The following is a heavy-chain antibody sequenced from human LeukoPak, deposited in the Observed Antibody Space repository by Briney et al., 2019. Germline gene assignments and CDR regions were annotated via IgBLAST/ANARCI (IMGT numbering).Heavy chain of an antibody. D-gene: IGHD6-6*01. CDR2: ISGSGGST. V-gene: IGHV3-23*01. CDR3: AKDLVYSSSVVSRDAFDI. Sequence: GGSLRLSCAASGFTFSSYAMSWVRQAPGKGLEWVSAISGSGGSTYYADSVRRRFTISRDNSKNTLYLQMNSLRAEDTAVYYCAKDLVYSSSVVSRDAFDIWGQGTMVTVSS. J-gene: IGHJ3*02. CDR1: GFTFSSYA.